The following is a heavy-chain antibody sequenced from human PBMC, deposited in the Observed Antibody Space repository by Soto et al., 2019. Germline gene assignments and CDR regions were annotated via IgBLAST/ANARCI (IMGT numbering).Heavy chain of an antibody. CDR2: ISSSSSTI. CDR1: GFTFSSYG. Sequence: GVLKISCAASGFTFSSYGMHWVRQAPGKGLEWVSYISSSSSTIYYADSVKGRFTISRDNAKNSLYLQMNSLRDEDTAVYYCARPEYSSSSYGMDVWGQGTTVTVSS. D-gene: IGHD6-6*01. CDR3: ARPEYSSSSYGMDV. V-gene: IGHV3-48*02. J-gene: IGHJ6*02.